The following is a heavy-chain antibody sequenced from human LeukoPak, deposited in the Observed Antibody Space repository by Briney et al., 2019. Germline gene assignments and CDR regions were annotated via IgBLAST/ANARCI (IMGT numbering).Heavy chain of an antibody. V-gene: IGHV3-74*01. J-gene: IGHJ4*02. CDR3: ARDSVEWYIFDY. CDR2: TNRDGSST. D-gene: IGHD3-3*01. Sequence: GGSLRLSCAASGFTFSSYWMHWVRQAPGKGPVWVASTNRDGSSTAYAHSVKGRFTISKDNAKNTLYLLMNSLRAEDTAVYYCARDSVEWYIFDYWGQGTLVTVSS. CDR1: GFTFSSYW.